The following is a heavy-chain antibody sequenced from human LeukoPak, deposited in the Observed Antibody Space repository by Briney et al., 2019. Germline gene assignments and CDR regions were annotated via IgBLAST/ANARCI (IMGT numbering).Heavy chain of an antibody. V-gene: IGHV3-23*01. CDR1: GFTFSSYA. J-gene: IGHJ6*02. CDR3: ATHGGNSASFYYYYGMDV. Sequence: AGGSLRLSCAASGFTFSSYAMSWVRQAPGKGLEWVSAISGSGGSTYYADSVKGRFTISRDNSKNTLYLQMNSLRAEDTAVYYCATHGGNSASFYYYYGMDVWGQGTTVTVSS. CDR2: ISGSGGST. D-gene: IGHD4-23*01.